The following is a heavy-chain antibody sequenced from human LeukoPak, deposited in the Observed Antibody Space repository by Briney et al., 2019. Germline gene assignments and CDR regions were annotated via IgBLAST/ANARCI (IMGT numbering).Heavy chain of an antibody. D-gene: IGHD4-17*01. Sequence: GGSLRLSCAASGLTFSGYAMSWVRQAPGKGLEWVSGISDSGGSTFYADSVKGRFTISRDNFKNTLSLQMNSLRAEDTAVYYCAKDFVRTAVTGYFDHWGQGTLVTVFS. CDR2: ISDSGGST. CDR3: AKDFVRTAVTGYFDH. V-gene: IGHV3-23*01. J-gene: IGHJ4*02. CDR1: GLTFSGYA.